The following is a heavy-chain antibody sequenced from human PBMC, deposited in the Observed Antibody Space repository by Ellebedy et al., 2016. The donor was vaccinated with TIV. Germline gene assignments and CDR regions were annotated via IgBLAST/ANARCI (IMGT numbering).Heavy chain of an antibody. J-gene: IGHJ4*02. Sequence: GESLKISXAASGFTFSSSDMSWVRQAPGKGLEWVSRINNDGTATTYADSVKGRFTISRDNTKNTLYLQMNSLRAEDTAIYYCAKDTRGSCTGRLCYHIDYWGQGTLVTVSS. CDR2: INNDGTAT. CDR1: GFTFSSSD. D-gene: IGHD2-8*02. CDR3: AKDTRGSCTGRLCYHIDY. V-gene: IGHV3-23*01.